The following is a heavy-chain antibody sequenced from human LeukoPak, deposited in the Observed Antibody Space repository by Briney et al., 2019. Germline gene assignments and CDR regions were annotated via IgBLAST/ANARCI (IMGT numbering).Heavy chain of an antibody. CDR1: XXTXSSXA. D-gene: IGHD2/OR15-2a*01. CDR3: AREGISRKMDFDY. Sequence: LRLSCAASXXTXSSXAMSWXRXAPEXGLXXVXXITNDNYDTFYADSVKGRFTISRDESKNTPYLQMKSLRAEDTAVYYCAREGISRKMDFDYWGQGTLVTVSS. J-gene: IGHJ4*02. CDR2: ITNDNYDT. V-gene: IGHV3-23*01.